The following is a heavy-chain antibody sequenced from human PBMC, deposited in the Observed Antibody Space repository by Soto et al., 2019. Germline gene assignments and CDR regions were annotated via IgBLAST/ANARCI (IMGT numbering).Heavy chain of an antibody. CDR1: GYKFSSYA. V-gene: IGHV1-3*01. J-gene: IGHJ6*02. CDR3: ARDGITMVRRVSYYYGMGV. CDR2: INVGNGNT. D-gene: IGHD3-10*01. Sequence: GASVKVSCKASGYKFSSYAIHWLRQAPGQRLEWMGWINVGNGNTKYSQKFHDRVTIIRDTSADTAYMEVSSLRSEDTAVYYCARDGITMVRRVSYYYGMGVWGQGTTVTVSS.